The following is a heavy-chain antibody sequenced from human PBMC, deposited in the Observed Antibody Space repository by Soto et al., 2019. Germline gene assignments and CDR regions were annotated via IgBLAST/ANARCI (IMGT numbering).Heavy chain of an antibody. CDR1: GDTFTSYY. J-gene: IGHJ5*02. CDR2: INPHGGST. D-gene: IGHD3-3*01. CDR3: ARSSGGNFGIIIEGSNWFDP. Sequence: QVRLVQSGAVVRRPGASVKVSCKAPGDTFTSYYLNWVRQAPGQGLEWMGVINPHGGSTKYAQKFQGRVTMTRDTSRSTVYMELRSLRSDDTAIYYCARSSGGNFGIIIEGSNWFDPWGQGTLVTVSS. V-gene: IGHV1-46*01.